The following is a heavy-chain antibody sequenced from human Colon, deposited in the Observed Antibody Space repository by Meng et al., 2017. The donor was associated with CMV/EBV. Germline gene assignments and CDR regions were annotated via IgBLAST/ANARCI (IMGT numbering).Heavy chain of an antibody. CDR3: AKPIGISASGY. D-gene: IGHD1-14*01. CDR1: GFTFSIYA. J-gene: IGHJ4*02. Sequence: EVQLLESGGNLVQPGGSLRLSCRASGFTFSIYARGWVRQAPGKGLEWVSGISASGATTYYADSVKGRFTISRDNSKNTLYLQVNSLRAEDTAVYYCAKPIGISASGYWGQGTLVTVSS. CDR2: ISASGATT. V-gene: IGHV3-23*01.